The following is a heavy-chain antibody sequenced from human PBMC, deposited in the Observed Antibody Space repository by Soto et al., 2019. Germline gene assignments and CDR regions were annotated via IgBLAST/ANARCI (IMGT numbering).Heavy chain of an antibody. CDR1: QYRFNSYW. D-gene: IGHD3-16*01. J-gene: IGHJ6*02. CDR2: IYPGDSDT. CDR3: SRQGSNGAYVYYTMDV. Sequence: PGESLKISCKGSQYRFNSYWIGWVRQRPGKGLEWIGMIYPGDSDTTYSPSFEGQVTMSVDKSISTAYLEWNSLRASDSATYYCSRQGSNGAYVYYTMDVWGQGTTVTVSS. V-gene: IGHV5-51*01.